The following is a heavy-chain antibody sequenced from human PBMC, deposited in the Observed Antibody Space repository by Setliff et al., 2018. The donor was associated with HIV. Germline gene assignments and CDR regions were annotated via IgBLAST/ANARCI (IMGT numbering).Heavy chain of an antibody. J-gene: IGHJ6*03. CDR2: IHYGGGT. V-gene: IGHV4-59*01. CDR3: ARAVIRREDRGMWTKLRSAPNHMDV. D-gene: IGHD2-21*01. CDR1: GGSISNYY. Sequence: SETLSLTCSISGGSISNYYWVWIRQSPGKGLEWIGHIHYGGGTYYNPSLESRVSISRDTSKNQFSLNLRDVTAGDTALYYCARAVIRREDRGMWTKLRSAPNHMDVWGKGITVTVS.